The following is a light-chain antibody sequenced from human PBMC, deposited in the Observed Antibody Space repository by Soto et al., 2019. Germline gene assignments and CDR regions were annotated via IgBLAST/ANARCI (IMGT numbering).Light chain of an antibody. CDR2: DSS. Sequence: EIVMTQSPATLSVSPGERATLSCRASQIVSSKLAWFQQKPGQAPRLLIYDSSNRATGIPDRFSGGGSGTDFTLTITSPEPEDFAIYYCQQRSNLPPTFGQGQRREIK. CDR3: QQRSNLPPT. V-gene: IGKV3-11*01. J-gene: IGKJ5*01. CDR1: QIVSSK.